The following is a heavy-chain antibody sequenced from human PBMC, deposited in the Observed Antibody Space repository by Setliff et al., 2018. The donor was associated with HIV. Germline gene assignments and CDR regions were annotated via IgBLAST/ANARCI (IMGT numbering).Heavy chain of an antibody. CDR3: ARSRPYNSALDY. Sequence: PGGSLRLSCAASGFNFDDYGMTWVRQAPGKGLEWLATIYSDGSTYHRDSVKGRFTLSRDNSKNTVYLQVGSLRPDDTAMYYCARSRPYNSALDYWGQGTLVTVSS. J-gene: IGHJ4*02. D-gene: IGHD6-25*01. V-gene: IGHV3-66*02. CDR1: GFNFDDYG. CDR2: IYSDGST.